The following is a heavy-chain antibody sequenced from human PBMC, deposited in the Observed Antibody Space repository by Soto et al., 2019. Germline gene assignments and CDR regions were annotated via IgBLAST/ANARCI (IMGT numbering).Heavy chain of an antibody. CDR1: GGSISSSNW. CDR3: ARDGTSRITIFGVVMRPYGMDV. J-gene: IGHJ6*02. D-gene: IGHD3-3*01. V-gene: IGHV4-4*02. CDR2: IYHSGST. Sequence: SETLSLTCAVSGGSISSSNWWSWVRQPPGKGLEWIGEIYHSGSTNYNPSLKSRVIISVDKSKNQFSLKLSSVTAADTAVYYCARDGTSRITIFGVVMRPYGMDVWGQGTTVTVSS.